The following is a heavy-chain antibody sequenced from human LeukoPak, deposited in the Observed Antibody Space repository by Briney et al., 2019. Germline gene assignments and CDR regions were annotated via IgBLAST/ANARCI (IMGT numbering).Heavy chain of an antibody. CDR1: GFTFSSYA. V-gene: IGHV3-30-3*01. CDR2: ISYDGSNK. CDR3: AKDPIRSRKNTPPY. Sequence: GGSLRLSCAASGFTFSSYAMHWVRQAPGKGLEWVAVISYDGSNKYYADSVKGRFTISRDNSKNTLYLQMNSLRAEDTAVYYCAKDPIRSRKNTPPYWGQGTLVTVSS. D-gene: IGHD6-13*01. J-gene: IGHJ4*02.